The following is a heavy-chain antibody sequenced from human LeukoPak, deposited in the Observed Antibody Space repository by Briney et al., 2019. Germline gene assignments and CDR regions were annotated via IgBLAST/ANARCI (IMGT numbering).Heavy chain of an antibody. CDR2: IYTSGST. J-gene: IGHJ4*02. CDR3: AAGHDYGGNTFDY. CDR1: GGSISSGSYY. Sequence: SETPSLTCTVSGGSISSGSYYWSWIRQPAGKGLEWIGRIYTSGSTNYNPSLKSRVTISVDTSKNQFSLKLSSVTAADTAVYYCAAGHDYGGNTFDYWGQGTLVTVSS. V-gene: IGHV4-61*02. D-gene: IGHD4-23*01.